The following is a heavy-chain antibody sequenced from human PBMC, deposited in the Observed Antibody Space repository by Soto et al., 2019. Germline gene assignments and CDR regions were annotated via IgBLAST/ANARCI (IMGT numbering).Heavy chain of an antibody. J-gene: IGHJ5*02. CDR1: GYTFTSYG. V-gene: IGHV1-18*04. D-gene: IGHD3-3*01. CDR2: ISAYNGNT. Sequence: QVQLVQSGAEVKKPGASVKVSCKASGYTFTSYGIIWVRQAPGQGLEWMGWISAYNGNTNYAQKLQGRVTMTTDTSKSKGYMEMRSLRSDDTAEYYCARNPYCEFWRGYLRYWFDAWGQGTLVTVSS. CDR3: ARNPYCEFWRGYLRYWFDA.